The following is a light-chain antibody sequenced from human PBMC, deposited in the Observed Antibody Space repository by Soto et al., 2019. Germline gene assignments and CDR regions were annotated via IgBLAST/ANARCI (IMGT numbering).Light chain of an antibody. CDR1: SSNIGAGYD. CDR3: QSYDSSLSAVV. CDR2: GNS. Sequence: QSALTQPPSVSGAPGQRVTISCTGSSSNIGAGYDVHWYQQVPGTAPKVLIYGNSNRPSGVPDRFSGSKSGTSASLAITGLQAEDEADYYCQSYDSSLSAVVFGGGTKLTVL. V-gene: IGLV1-40*01. J-gene: IGLJ2*01.